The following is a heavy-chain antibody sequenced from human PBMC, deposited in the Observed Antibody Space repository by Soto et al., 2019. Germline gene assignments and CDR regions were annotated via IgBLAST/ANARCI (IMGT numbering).Heavy chain of an antibody. CDR1: GGSISSGGYS. Sequence: SETLSLTCAVSGGSISSGGYSWSWIRQPPGKGLEWIGYIYHSGSTYYNPSLKSRVTISVDRSKNQFSLKLSSVTAADTAVYYCARGVYCSSTSCSFDYWGQGTLVTV. V-gene: IGHV4-30-2*01. J-gene: IGHJ4*02. CDR2: IYHSGST. CDR3: ARGVYCSSTSCSFDY. D-gene: IGHD2-2*01.